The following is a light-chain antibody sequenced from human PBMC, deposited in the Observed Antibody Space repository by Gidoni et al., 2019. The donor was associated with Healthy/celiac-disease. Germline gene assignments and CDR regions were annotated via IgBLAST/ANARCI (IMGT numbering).Light chain of an antibody. CDR2: WAS. Sequence: DIVMTQSPDSLAVSLGERATINCKSRQSVLYSSNNKNYLAWYQQKPGQPPKLLIYWASTRESGVPDRFSGSGSGTDFTLTISSLQAEDVAVYYCQQYYSTPPYTFXXXTKLEIK. CDR1: QSVLYSSNNKNY. CDR3: QQYYSTPPYT. V-gene: IGKV4-1*01. J-gene: IGKJ2*01.